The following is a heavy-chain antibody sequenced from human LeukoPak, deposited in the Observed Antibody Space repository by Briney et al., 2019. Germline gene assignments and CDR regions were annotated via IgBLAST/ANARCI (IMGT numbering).Heavy chain of an antibody. V-gene: IGHV4-34*01. D-gene: IGHD1-14*01. Sequence: KTSETLSLTCAVYGGSFSGYYWSWIRQPPGKGLEWIGEINHSGSTNYNPSLKSRVTISVDTSKNQFSLKLSSVTAADTAVYYCARGDGPTGPDYWGQGTLVTVSS. CDR2: INHSGST. J-gene: IGHJ4*02. CDR3: ARGDGPTGPDY. CDR1: GGSFSGYY.